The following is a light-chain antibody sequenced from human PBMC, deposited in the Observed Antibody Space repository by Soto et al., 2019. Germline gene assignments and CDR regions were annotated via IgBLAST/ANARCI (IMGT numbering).Light chain of an antibody. CDR3: AAWDDSLNVS. J-gene: IGLJ2*01. CDR2: SNN. CDR1: SSNIGSNT. Sequence: QSVLTQPPSASGTPGQRVTISCSGSSSNIGSNTVNWYQQLPGTAPELLIYSNNQRPSGVPDRLSGSKSGTSASQAISGLQSEDEADYYCAAWDDSLNVSFGGGTKLTVL. V-gene: IGLV1-44*01.